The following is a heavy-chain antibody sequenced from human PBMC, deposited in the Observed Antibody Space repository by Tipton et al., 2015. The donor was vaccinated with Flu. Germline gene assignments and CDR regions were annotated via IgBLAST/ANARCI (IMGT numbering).Heavy chain of an antibody. J-gene: IGHJ4*02. D-gene: IGHD6-19*01. Sequence: QLVQSGGGLVQPGGSLRLSCAASGFTVSSNYMSWVRQAPGKGLGWVSVIYSGGSTYYADSVKGRFTISRHNSKNTLYLQMNSLRAEDTAVYYCARDYAEPGYSSGWYYFDYWGQGTLVTVSS. CDR3: ARDYAEPGYSSGWYYFDY. CDR1: GFTVSSNY. CDR2: IYSGGST. V-gene: IGHV3-53*04.